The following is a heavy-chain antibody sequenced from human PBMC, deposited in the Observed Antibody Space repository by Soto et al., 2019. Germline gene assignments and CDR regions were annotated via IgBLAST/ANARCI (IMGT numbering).Heavy chain of an antibody. V-gene: IGHV1-69*06. CDR2: IIPIFGTA. D-gene: IGHD3-16*02. Sequence: SVKVSCKASGGTFSSYAISWVRQAPGQGLEWMGGIIPIFGTANYAQKFQGRVTITADKSTSTAYMELSSLRSEDTAVYYCARGRLGDYVWGSYRNYYYYGMDVWGQGTTVTVSS. J-gene: IGHJ6*02. CDR3: ARGRLGDYVWGSYRNYYYYGMDV. CDR1: GGTFSSYA.